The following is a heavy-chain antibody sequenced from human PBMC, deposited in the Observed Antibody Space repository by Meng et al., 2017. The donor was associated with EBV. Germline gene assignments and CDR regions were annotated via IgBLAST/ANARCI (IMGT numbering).Heavy chain of an antibody. CDR2: IIPIFGTA. CDR3: ARGYYGSGSYYEVDY. D-gene: IGHD3-10*01. V-gene: IGHV1-69*01. J-gene: IGHJ4*02. Sequence: QVQLVQAGAEVKKPGSSGKVSCKASGGTFSSYAISWVQQAPGQGLEWMGGIIPIFGTANYAQKFQGRVTITADESTSTAYMELSSLRSEDTAVYYCARGYYGSGSYYEVDYWGQGTLVTVSS. CDR1: GGTFSSYA.